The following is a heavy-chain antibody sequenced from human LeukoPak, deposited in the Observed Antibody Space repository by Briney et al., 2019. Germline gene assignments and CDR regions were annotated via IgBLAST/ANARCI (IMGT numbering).Heavy chain of an antibody. CDR2: IIPIFGTA. V-gene: IGHV1-69*13. D-gene: IGHD2-2*01. J-gene: IGHJ6*02. Sequence: SVKVSCKASGGTFSSYAISWVRQAPGQGLEWMGGIIPIFGTANYAQKFQGRVTITADESTSTAYMELSSLRSEDTAVYYCARGCSSTSCYYYYYYYGMDVWGQGTTVTVSS. CDR3: ARGCSSTSCYYYYYYYGMDV. CDR1: GGTFSSYA.